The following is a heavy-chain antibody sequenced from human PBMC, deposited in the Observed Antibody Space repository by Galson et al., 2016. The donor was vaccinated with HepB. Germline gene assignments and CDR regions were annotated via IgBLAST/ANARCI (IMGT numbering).Heavy chain of an antibody. V-gene: IGHV2-70*01. CDR3: ARDRRQLVGNYYYYGLDV. D-gene: IGHD6-6*01. CDR1: GFSLTTRGMR. CDR2: IDWDDDK. J-gene: IGHJ6*02. Sequence: ALVKPTQTLTLTCTFSGFSLTTRGMRVSWIRQSPRKALEWLALIDWDDDKYYSSSLKPRSTTSQDASKNQVVLTMTNMDPVDTATYHCARDRRQLVGNYYYYGLDVWGQGTTVTVSS.